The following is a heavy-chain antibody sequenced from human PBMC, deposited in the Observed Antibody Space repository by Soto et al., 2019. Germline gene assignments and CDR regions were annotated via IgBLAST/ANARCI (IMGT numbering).Heavy chain of an antibody. J-gene: IGHJ4*02. D-gene: IGHD1-20*01. CDR3: AHRRGGYNWDDAHFDY. Sequence: QITLKESGPPLVKPTQALALTCTFSGFSLSTTGVGVGWIRQPPGKALEWLGVIYWDDDKRYRPSLKSRLTITKDTSRSPVVLTMTNMDPVDTATYYCAHRRGGYNWDDAHFDYWGQGTLVTVSS. V-gene: IGHV2-5*02. CDR2: IYWDDDK. CDR1: GFSLSTTGVG.